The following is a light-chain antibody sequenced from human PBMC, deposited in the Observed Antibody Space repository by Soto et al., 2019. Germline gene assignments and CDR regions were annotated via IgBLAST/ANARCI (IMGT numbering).Light chain of an antibody. Sequence: QSALTQPASVSGSPGPSITISCTGTSSDVGGYNYVSWYQQHPGKAPKFMIYDVSNRPSGVSNRFSGSKSANTASLTISGLQAEDEADYYCSSYTTSNTRQIVFGTGTKLTVL. CDR3: SSYTTSNTRQIV. CDR1: SSDVGGYNY. J-gene: IGLJ1*01. V-gene: IGLV2-14*01. CDR2: DVS.